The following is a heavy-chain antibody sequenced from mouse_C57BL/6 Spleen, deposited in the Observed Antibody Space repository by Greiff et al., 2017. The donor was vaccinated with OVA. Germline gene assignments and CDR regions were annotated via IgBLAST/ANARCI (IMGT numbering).Heavy chain of an antibody. CDR3: ARSDYSGPYYFDY. V-gene: IGHV1-82*01. D-gene: IGHD1-2*01. CDR2: IYPGDGDT. J-gene: IGHJ2*01. Sequence: VQLQQSGPELVKPGASVKISCKASGYAFSSSWMNWVKQRPGKGLEWIGRIYPGDGDTNYNGKFKGKATLTADKSSSTAYMQRSSLTSEDSAVYFCARSDYSGPYYFDYWGQGTTLTVSS. CDR1: GYAFSSSW.